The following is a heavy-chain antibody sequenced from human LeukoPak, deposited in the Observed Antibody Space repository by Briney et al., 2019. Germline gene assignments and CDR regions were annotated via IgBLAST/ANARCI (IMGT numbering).Heavy chain of an antibody. CDR1: GLRFNNYA. D-gene: IGHD3-22*01. Sequence: GGSLRLSCAASGLRFNNYAMNWVRQAPGKGLEWVAVISYDGGNKYYADSVKGRFTISRDNSKNTLYLQMNSLRAEDTAVYYCARDGDNHYDSSGFYMFYFDYWGQGTLVTVSS. CDR3: ARDGDNHYDSSGFYMFYFDY. V-gene: IGHV3-30-3*01. CDR2: ISYDGGNK. J-gene: IGHJ4*02.